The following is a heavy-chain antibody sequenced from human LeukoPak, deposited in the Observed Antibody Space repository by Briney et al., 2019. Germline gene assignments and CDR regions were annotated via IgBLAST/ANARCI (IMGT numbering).Heavy chain of an antibody. CDR2: VRFDGSET. V-gene: IGHV3-7*01. D-gene: IGHD7-27*01. CDR3: AREGTDTGDGRPLDY. J-gene: IGHJ4*02. CDR1: GFTFSTYW. Sequence: GGSLRLSCAGSGFTFSTYWVAWVRQAPGKGLEWVANVRFDGSETYYVDSVKGRFTISRDNAKNLVYLQMNSLRAEDTAIYYCAREGTDTGDGRPLDYWGQGTLVTVSS.